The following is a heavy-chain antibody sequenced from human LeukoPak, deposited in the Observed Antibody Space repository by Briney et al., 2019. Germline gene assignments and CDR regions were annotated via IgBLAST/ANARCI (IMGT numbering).Heavy chain of an antibody. CDR1: GGSFSGYY. V-gene: IGHV4-34*01. D-gene: IGHD6-13*01. CDR3: ARRYGYSSSWYEDY. J-gene: IGHJ4*02. CDR2: INHSGST. Sequence: SETLSLTCAVYGGSFSGYYWSWIRQPPGKGREWIGEINHSGSTNYNPSLKSRVTISVDTTKNQFSLKLSSVTAADTAVYYCARRYGYSSSWYEDYWGQGTLVTVSS.